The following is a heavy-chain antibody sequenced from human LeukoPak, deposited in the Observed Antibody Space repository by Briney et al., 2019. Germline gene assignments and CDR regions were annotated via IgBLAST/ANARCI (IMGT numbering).Heavy chain of an antibody. CDR1: GYTLTELS. CDR3: ATVGRRFWSGYPH. J-gene: IGHJ4*02. D-gene: IGHD3-3*01. CDR2: FDPEDGET. Sequence: ASVKVSCKVSGYTLTELSMHWVRQAPGKGREWMGGFDPEDGETIYAQKFQGRVTMTEATSTDTAYMELSSLRSEDTAVYYCATVGRRFWSGYPHWGQGTLVTVSS. V-gene: IGHV1-24*01.